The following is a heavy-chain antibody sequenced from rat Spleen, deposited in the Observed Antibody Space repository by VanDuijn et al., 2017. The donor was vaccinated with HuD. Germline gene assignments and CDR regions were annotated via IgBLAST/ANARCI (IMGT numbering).Heavy chain of an antibody. Sequence: EVQLVESDGGLVQPGRSLKLSCAASGFTFSDYYMAWVRQAPTKGLEWVATITNTGSSTYYPDSVKGRFTISRDNAKSTLYLQMNSLRSEDTATYYCTTGFAYWGQGTLVTVSS. CDR1: GFTFSDYY. CDR3: TTGFAY. CDR2: ITNTGSST. J-gene: IGHJ3*01. V-gene: IGHV5-29*01.